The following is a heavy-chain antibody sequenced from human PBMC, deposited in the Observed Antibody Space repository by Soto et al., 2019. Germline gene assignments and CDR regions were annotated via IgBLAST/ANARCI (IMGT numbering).Heavy chain of an antibody. CDR2: ISWNSGSI. J-gene: IGHJ4*02. D-gene: IGHD2-2*01. Sequence: EVQLVESGGGLVQPGRSLRLSCAASGFTFDDYAMHWVRQAPGKGLEWVSGISWNSGSIGYADSVKGRFTISRDNAKNSLYLQMNSLRAEDTALYYCAKGGQLLTEGGGYWGQGTLGTVSS. CDR3: AKGGQLLTEGGGY. V-gene: IGHV3-9*01. CDR1: GFTFDDYA.